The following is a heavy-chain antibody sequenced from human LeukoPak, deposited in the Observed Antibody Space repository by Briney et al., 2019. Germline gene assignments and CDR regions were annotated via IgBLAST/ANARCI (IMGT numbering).Heavy chain of an antibody. CDR3: ARDPFYYDAAGSDDY. D-gene: IGHD3-22*01. V-gene: IGHV3-21*01. J-gene: IGHJ4*02. CDR2: ISSGSTYI. Sequence: GGSLRLSCAASEFTFNSYSFNWIRQPPGGRLEWVSSISSGSTYIYYSDSVRGRFTVSRDNAKNSLFLQMNNLRAEDTAVYYCARDPFYYDAAGSDDYWGQGTLVTVSS. CDR1: EFTFNSYS.